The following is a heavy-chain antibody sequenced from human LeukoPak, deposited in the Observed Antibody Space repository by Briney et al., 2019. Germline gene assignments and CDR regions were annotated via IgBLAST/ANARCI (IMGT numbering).Heavy chain of an antibody. Sequence: GESLKISXKGSGYSFTSYWIGWVRQMPGKGLEWMGIIYPGDSDTRYSPSFQGQVTISADKSISTAYLQWSSLKASDTAMYYCARHVGHIVVVTAFDYWGQGTLVTVSS. CDR3: ARHVGHIVVVTAFDY. D-gene: IGHD2-21*02. J-gene: IGHJ4*02. CDR1: GYSFTSYW. CDR2: IYPGDSDT. V-gene: IGHV5-51*01.